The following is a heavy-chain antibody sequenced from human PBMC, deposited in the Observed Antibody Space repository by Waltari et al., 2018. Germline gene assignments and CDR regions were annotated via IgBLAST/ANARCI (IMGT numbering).Heavy chain of an antibody. V-gene: IGHV3-23*01. CDR3: ATNWNGVH. J-gene: IGHJ4*02. CDR2: TSGYGGDT. Sequence: EVQLLESGGGLVQPGGSLRLSCAALGFTFNNCVMYWIRQAPGKGLEWVSSTSGYGGDTYYADSVKGRFTISRDNSKNTLYLQLNSLRAEDTAVYYCATNWNGVHWGQGTLVTV. CDR1: GFTFNNCV. D-gene: IGHD1-1*01.